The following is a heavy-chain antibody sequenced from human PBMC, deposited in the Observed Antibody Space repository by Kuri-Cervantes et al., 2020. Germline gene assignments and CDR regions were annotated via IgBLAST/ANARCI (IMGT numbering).Heavy chain of an antibody. CDR1: GGSISSSSYY. V-gene: IGHV4-39*07. J-gene: IGHJ2*01. CDR2: IYYSGST. CDR3: ARDSSSTSPPLWGFDL. D-gene: IGHD2-2*01. Sequence: GSLRLSCAASGGSISSSSYYWGWIRQPPGKGLEWIGSIYYSGSTYYNPSLKSRVTISVDTSKNQFSLKLSSVTAADTAVYYCARDSSSTSPPLWGFDLWGRGTLVIVSS.